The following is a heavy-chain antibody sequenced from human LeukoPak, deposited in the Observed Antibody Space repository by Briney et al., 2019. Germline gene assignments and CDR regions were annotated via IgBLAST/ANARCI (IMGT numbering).Heavy chain of an antibody. J-gene: IGHJ4*02. CDR3: ARNTDNWNDQYYFDY. CDR1: GFTFSNHG. CDR2: IKQDGSEK. Sequence: PGGTLRLSCAASGFTFSNHGMNWVRQAPGKGLEWVANIKQDGSEKYYVDSVKGRFTISRDNAKNSLYLQMNSLRAEDTAVYYCARNTDNWNDQYYFDYWGQGTLVTVSS. V-gene: IGHV3-7*01. D-gene: IGHD1-20*01.